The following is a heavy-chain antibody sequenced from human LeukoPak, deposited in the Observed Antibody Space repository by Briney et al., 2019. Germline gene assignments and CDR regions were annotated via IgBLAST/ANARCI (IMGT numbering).Heavy chain of an antibody. Sequence: ASVKVSCKASGYTFTSYDINWVRQATGQGLEWMGWMNPNSGNTGYAQKFQGRVTITRNTSISTAYMELSSLRSEDTAVYYCARGASTFPGYYYYYYMDVWGKGTTVTVSS. J-gene: IGHJ6*03. D-gene: IGHD5/OR15-5a*01. CDR2: MNPNSGNT. CDR1: GYTFTSYD. CDR3: ARGASTFPGYYYYYYMDV. V-gene: IGHV1-8*03.